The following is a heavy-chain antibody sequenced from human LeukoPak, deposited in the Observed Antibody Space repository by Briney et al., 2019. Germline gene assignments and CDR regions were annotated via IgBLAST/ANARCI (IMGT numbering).Heavy chain of an antibody. CDR1: GYTFTSYG. V-gene: IGHV1-18*01. CDR2: ISAYNGNT. D-gene: IGHD2-15*01. Sequence: GASVKVSCKASGYTFTSYGISWVRQAPGQGLEWMGWISAYNGNTNYAQKLQGRVTMTTDTSTSTAYMELRSLRSDDTAVYYCARQGRYCSGGSCPTKYAFDIWGQGTMVTVSS. CDR3: ARQGRYCSGGSCPTKYAFDI. J-gene: IGHJ3*02.